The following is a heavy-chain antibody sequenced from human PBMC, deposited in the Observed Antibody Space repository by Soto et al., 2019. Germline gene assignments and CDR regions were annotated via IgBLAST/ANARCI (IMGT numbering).Heavy chain of an antibody. CDR3: ARAGCYGGRCYTLVGLRYGMDV. CDR1: GFTFSSYA. J-gene: IGHJ6*02. D-gene: IGHD2-15*01. CDR2: ISYDGSNK. V-gene: IGHV3-30-3*01. Sequence: QVQLVESGGGVVQPGRSLRLSCAASGFTFSSYAMYWVRQAPGKGLEWVAVISYDGSNKYYADSVKGRFTISRDNSKNTLYLQMNSLRAEDTAVYYYARAGCYGGRCYTLVGLRYGMDVWGQGTTVTVSS.